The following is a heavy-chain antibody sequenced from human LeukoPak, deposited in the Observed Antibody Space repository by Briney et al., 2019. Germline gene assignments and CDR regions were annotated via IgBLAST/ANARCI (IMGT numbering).Heavy chain of an antibody. CDR1: GYTLTNYA. V-gene: IGHV7-4-1*02. J-gene: IGHJ4*02. D-gene: IGHD2-2*01. CDR2: INTNTGNP. Sequence: ASVKVSCKASGYTLTNYALNWVRQAPGQGLEWMGWINTNTGNPTYARGFTGRFVFSLDTSVNTAYLQISSLKAEDTAIYYCARVQGYCSTTSCYPHYWGQGTLVTVSS. CDR3: ARVQGYCSTTSCYPHY.